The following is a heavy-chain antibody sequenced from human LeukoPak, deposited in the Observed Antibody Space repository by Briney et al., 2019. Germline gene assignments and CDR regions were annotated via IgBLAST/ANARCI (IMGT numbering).Heavy chain of an antibody. CDR2: IIPILGIA. CDR3: ARDRGHYGSGSYYQYYFDC. J-gene: IGHJ4*02. Sequence: VASVKVSCKASGGTFSSYAISWVRQAPGQGLEWMGRIIPILGIANYAQKFQGRVTITADKSTSTAYMELSSLRSGDTAVYYCARDRGHYGSGSYYQYYFDCWGQGTLVTVSS. CDR1: GGTFSSYA. V-gene: IGHV1-69*04. D-gene: IGHD3-10*01.